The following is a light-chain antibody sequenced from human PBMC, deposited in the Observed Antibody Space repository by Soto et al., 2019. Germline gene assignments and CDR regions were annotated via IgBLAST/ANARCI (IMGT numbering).Light chain of an antibody. CDR3: QSCDSSLSGSGV. Sequence: NFMLTQPHSVSESPGKTVTISCTGSSGSIASNYVQWYQQRPGSAPTTVIYEDNQRPSGVPDRFSGSIDSSSNSASLTISGLKTEDEADYYCQSCDSSLSGSGVFGTGTKLTVL. CDR1: SGSIASNY. CDR2: EDN. J-gene: IGLJ1*01. V-gene: IGLV6-57*02.